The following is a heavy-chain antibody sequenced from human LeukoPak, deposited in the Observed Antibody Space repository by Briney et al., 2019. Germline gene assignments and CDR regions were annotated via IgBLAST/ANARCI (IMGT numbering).Heavy chain of an antibody. CDR1: GFSLRHYG. CDR3: AKVSVPGIAAAVYFDY. D-gene: IGHD6-13*01. J-gene: IGHJ4*02. V-gene: IGHV3-9*03. CDR2: ISWNSGSI. Sequence: GGSLRLSCAVSGFSLRHYGMHWVRQAPGKGLEWVSGISWNSGSIGYADSVKGRFTISRDNAKNSLYLQMNSLRAEDMALYYCAKVSVPGIAAAVYFDYWGQGTLVTVSS.